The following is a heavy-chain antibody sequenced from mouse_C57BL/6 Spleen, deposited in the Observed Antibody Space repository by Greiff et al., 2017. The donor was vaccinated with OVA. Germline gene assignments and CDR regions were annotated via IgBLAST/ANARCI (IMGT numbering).Heavy chain of an antibody. Sequence: QVHVKQSGAELVRPGASVTLSCKASGYTFTDYEMHWVKQTPVHGLEWIGAIDPETGGTAYNQKFKGKAILTADKSSSTAYMELRSLTSEDSAVYYCTSAGGYFDYWGQGTTLTVSS. CDR3: TSAGGYFDY. J-gene: IGHJ2*01. CDR2: IDPETGGT. V-gene: IGHV1-15*01. CDR1: GYTFTDYE.